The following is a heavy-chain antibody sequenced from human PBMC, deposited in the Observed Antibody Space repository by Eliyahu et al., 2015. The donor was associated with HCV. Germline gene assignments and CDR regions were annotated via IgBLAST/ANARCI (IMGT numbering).Heavy chain of an antibody. D-gene: IGHD3-10*01. J-gene: IGHJ3*02. Sequence: QVQLVEPGGGVVQPGSSLRLXCAASGFXFXXYGMHWVRQAPGKGLEWVAVMSSDGSRNYYADSVKGRFTISRDNSRNTLYLQLNNLRPEDTAVYFCARDPYFGELLSAFDIWGQGTMVTVSS. CDR1: GFXFXXYG. CDR3: ARDPYFGELLSAFDI. CDR2: MSSDGSRN. V-gene: IGHV3-30*06.